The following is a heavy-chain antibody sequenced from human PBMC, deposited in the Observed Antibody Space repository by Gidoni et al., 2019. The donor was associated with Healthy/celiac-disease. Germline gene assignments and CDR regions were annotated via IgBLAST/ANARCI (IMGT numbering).Heavy chain of an antibody. Sequence: QLQLQESGSGLVKPSQTLSLTCAVSAGSISSGGYSWSWIRQPPGKGLEWIGYIYHSGSTYYNPSLKSRVTISVDRSKNQFSLKLSSVTAADTAVYYCARGPYGDYYFDYWGQGTLVTVSS. CDR2: IYHSGST. CDR1: AGSISSGGYS. V-gene: IGHV4-30-2*01. D-gene: IGHD4-17*01. CDR3: ARGPYGDYYFDY. J-gene: IGHJ4*02.